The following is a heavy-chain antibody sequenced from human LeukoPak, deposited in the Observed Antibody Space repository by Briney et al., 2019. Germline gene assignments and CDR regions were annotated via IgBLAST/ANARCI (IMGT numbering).Heavy chain of an antibody. D-gene: IGHD6-19*01. CDR3: PRDEIAVAAPMGFDY. Sequence: GGSLRLSCAASGLTFSSYSMNWVRQAPGKGLEWVSYISSSSSTIYYADSVKGRFTISRDNAKNSLYLQMNSLRAEDTAVYYCPRDEIAVAAPMGFDYWGQGTLVTVSS. J-gene: IGHJ4*02. CDR2: ISSSSSTI. V-gene: IGHV3-48*01. CDR1: GLTFSSYS.